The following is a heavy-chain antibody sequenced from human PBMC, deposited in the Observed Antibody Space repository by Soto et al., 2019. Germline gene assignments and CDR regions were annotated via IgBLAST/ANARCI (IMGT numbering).Heavy chain of an antibody. CDR3: AKSSTTGRGEDCSDY. D-gene: IGHD2-21*01. J-gene: IGHJ4*02. V-gene: IGHV3-23*01. CDR1: GFTFSGYA. CDR2: ISGSGGST. Sequence: GGSLRLSCATSGFTFSGYAMSWVRQAPGTGLEWVSAISGSGGSTYYADSVKGRVTISRDNSKNTLYLQMNSLRAEATAVNYCAKSSTTGRGEDCSDYWGQGT.